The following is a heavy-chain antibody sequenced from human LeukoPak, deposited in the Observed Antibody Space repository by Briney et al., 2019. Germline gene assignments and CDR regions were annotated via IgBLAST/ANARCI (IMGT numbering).Heavy chain of an antibody. V-gene: IGHV1-8*02. Sequence: ASVKVSCTTSGYTFISYGISWVRQAPGQGLEWMGWMNPNSGNTVYAQKFQGRVTITRNTSISTAYMQLSSLRSEDTAVYYCARGEGVEHSGSYNWGQGTLVTVSS. CDR3: ARGEGVEHSGSYN. J-gene: IGHJ4*02. CDR2: MNPNSGNT. CDR1: GYTFISYG. D-gene: IGHD3-10*01.